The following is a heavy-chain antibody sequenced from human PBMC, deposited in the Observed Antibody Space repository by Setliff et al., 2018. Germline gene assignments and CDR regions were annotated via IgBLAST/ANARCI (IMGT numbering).Heavy chain of an antibody. CDR1: GGSISSSSYY. D-gene: IGHD2-21*01. CDR3: AREGVHTWSSTDYHYYMDV. J-gene: IGHJ6*03. CDR2: IKQDGSEE. Sequence: ETLSLTCTVSGGSISSSSYYWGWIRQPPGKGLEWVAHIKQDGSEEYYVDSVKGRFTISRDNAKNSLYLQMNSLRAEDTAVYYCAREGVHTWSSTDYHYYMDVWGRGTTVTVSS. V-gene: IGHV3-7*03.